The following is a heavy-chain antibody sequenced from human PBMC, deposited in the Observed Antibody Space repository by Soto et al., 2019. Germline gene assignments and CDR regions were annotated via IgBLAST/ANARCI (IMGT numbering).Heavy chain of an antibody. Sequence: GGSLRLSCATSGFTFSNAWMAWVRQAPGKGLEWVGRIKSIADGGTTNYAAPVKGRFCISRHDSENTLYLQMNSLRVEDTGIYYCHTPHGRNAFDIWGPGTVVTVSS. J-gene: IGHJ3*02. CDR1: GFTFSNAW. CDR3: HTPHGRNAFDI. D-gene: IGHD2-8*01. CDR2: IKSIADGGTT. V-gene: IGHV3-15*01.